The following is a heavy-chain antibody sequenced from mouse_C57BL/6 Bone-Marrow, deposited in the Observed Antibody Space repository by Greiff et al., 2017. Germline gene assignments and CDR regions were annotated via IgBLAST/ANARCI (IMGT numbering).Heavy chain of an antibody. CDR3: ARRRRSGYFDY. CDR1: GYTFTSYW. D-gene: IGHD1-3*01. V-gene: IGHV1-69*01. CDR2: IDPSDSYT. Sequence: QVQLQQPGAELVMPGASVKLSCKASGYTFTSYWMHWVKQRPGQGLEWIGEIDPSDSYTNYNQKFKGKSTLTVDKSSSTAYMQLSSLTSEDSAVYYCARRRRSGYFDYWGQGTTLTVSS. J-gene: IGHJ2*01.